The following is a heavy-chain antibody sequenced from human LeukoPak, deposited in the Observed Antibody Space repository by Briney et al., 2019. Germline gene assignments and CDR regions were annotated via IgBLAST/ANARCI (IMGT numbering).Heavy chain of an antibody. D-gene: IGHD4-17*01. CDR2: INHSGST. Sequence: PSETLSLTCAVYGGSFSGYYWSWIRQPPGKGLEWIGEINHSGSTNYNPSLKSRVTISVDTSRNQFSLKLSSVTAADTAVYYCASGTTVTTYYGMDVWGQGTTVTVSS. CDR3: ASGTTVTTYYGMDV. V-gene: IGHV4-34*01. CDR1: GGSFSGYY. J-gene: IGHJ6*02.